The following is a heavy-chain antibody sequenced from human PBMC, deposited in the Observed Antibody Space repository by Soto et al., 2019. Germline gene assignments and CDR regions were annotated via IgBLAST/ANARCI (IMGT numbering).Heavy chain of an antibody. J-gene: IGHJ4*02. D-gene: IGHD3-10*01. Sequence: EVQLVESGGGLVKPGGSLRLSCAASGFTFSSYSMNWVRQAPGKGLEWVSSISSSSSYIYYADSVKGRFTISRDNAKNSRYLQMNSLRAEDTAVYYCARDPPTYYYGSGSYYNVADYWGQGTLVTVSS. CDR1: GFTFSSYS. CDR3: ARDPPTYYYGSGSYYNVADY. V-gene: IGHV3-21*01. CDR2: ISSSSSYI.